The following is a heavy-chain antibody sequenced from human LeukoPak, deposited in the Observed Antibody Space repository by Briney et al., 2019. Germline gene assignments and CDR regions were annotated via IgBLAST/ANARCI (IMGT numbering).Heavy chain of an antibody. D-gene: IGHD5-12*01. CDR2: ISSSSSYI. J-gene: IGHJ6*02. CDR3: ARDDGVATFYYYYGMDV. CDR1: GFTFSSYS. V-gene: IGHV3-21*01. Sequence: GGSLRLSCAASGFTFSSYSMNWVRQAPGKGLEWVSTISSSSSYIYYADSVKGRFTISRDNAKNSLYLQMNSLRAEDTAVYYCARDDGVATFYYYYGMDVWGQGTTVTVSS.